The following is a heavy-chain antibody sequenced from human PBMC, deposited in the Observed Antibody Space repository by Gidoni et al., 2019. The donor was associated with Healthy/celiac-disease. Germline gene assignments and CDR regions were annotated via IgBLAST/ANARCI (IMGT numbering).Heavy chain of an antibody. CDR1: GFTFSSYA. CDR2: ISYDGSNK. V-gene: IGHV3-30*04. CDR3: ARAAPLGYCSSTSCYFGWFDP. D-gene: IGHD2-2*01. J-gene: IGHJ5*02. Sequence: QVQLVESGGGVVQPGRSLRLSCAASGFTFSSYAMHWGRQAPGKGLEWVAVISYDGSNKYYADSVKGRFTISRDNSKNTLYLQMNSLRAEDTAVYYCARAAPLGYCSSTSCYFGWFDPWGQGTLVTVSS.